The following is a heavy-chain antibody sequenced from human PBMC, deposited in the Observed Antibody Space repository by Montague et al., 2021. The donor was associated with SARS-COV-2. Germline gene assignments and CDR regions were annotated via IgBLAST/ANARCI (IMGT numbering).Heavy chain of an antibody. Sequence: CAISGDSVSSHIAAWNWIRQSPSGGLEWLGRTYYRSRWYNDYAVSVRSRITISPDTSENQFSLQLNSVTPEDTAVYYCTQERGPGRTTWHYFDYWGQGTMVTVSS. D-gene: IGHD1-14*01. CDR2: TYYRSRWYN. V-gene: IGHV6-1*01. CDR3: TQERGPGRTTWHYFDY. CDR1: GDSVSSHIAA. J-gene: IGHJ4*03.